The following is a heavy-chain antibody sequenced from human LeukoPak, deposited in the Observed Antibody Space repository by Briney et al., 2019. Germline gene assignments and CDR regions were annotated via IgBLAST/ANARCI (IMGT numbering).Heavy chain of an antibody. CDR3: AKYCSSTSCYPDEYYFDY. CDR1: GFTFSDYY. Sequence: GGSLRLSCAASGFTFSDYYMSWIRQAPGKGLEWVSSISSSSSYIYYADSVKGRFTISRDNAKNSLYLQMNSLRAKDTAVYYCAKYCSSTSCYPDEYYFDYWGQGTLVTVSS. CDR2: ISSSSSYI. J-gene: IGHJ4*02. V-gene: IGHV3-11*06. D-gene: IGHD2-2*01.